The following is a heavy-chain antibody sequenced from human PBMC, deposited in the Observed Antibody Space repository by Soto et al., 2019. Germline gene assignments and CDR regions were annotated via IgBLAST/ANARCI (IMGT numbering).Heavy chain of an antibody. J-gene: IGHJ3*02. D-gene: IGHD3-22*01. CDR3: ARVGFIYYDSSGYALGTFDI. V-gene: IGHV1-46*01. Sequence: SGKVACKASAYTFTSYNMHWAGPAPGQGLEWMGIINPSGGSTSYAQKFQGRVTMTRDTSTSTVYMELSSLRSEDTAVYYCARVGFIYYDSSGYALGTFDIWGQGTMVTVSS. CDR1: AYTFTSYN. CDR2: INPSGGST.